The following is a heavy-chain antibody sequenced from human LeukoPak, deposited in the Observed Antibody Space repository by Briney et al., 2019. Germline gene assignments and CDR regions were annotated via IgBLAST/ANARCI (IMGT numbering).Heavy chain of an antibody. J-gene: IGHJ5*02. CDR2: ISVDGEET. D-gene: IGHD6-19*01. CDR1: GFSVSTSG. CDR3: ARGYLSGWYPS. V-gene: IGHV3-23*01. Sequence: VGSLRLSCAVSGFSVSTSGMSWVRQAPGKGLEWISAISVDGEETFYADSVTGRFFISRDNSKNTLFLQMNSLRAEATAVYYCARGYLSGWYPSWGQGSLVSVSS.